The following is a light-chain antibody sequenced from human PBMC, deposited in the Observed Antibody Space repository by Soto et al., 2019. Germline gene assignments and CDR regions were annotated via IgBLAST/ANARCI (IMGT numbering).Light chain of an antibody. V-gene: IGKV3-11*01. J-gene: IGKJ5*01. CDR1: QSVSSY. Sequence: EIVFTQSPATLSLSPGGIATLSCRSSQSVSSYLAWYQQKPGQAPRLLIHDASNRATGIPARFSGSGSGTDFTLTISSLEPEDFAVYYCQQRSNWPPITFGQGTRLEIK. CDR2: DAS. CDR3: QQRSNWPPIT.